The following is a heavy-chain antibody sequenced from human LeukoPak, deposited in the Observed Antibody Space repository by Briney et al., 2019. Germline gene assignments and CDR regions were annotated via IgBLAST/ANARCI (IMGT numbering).Heavy chain of an antibody. D-gene: IGHD2-15*01. CDR1: GSTFDDYT. Sequence: PGGSLRLSCAASGSTFDDYTMHWVRQAPGKGLEWVSLISWDGGSTYYADSVKGRFTISRDNSKNSLYLQMNSLRTEDTALYYCAKDKTRYCSGGSCSGGFDPWGQGTLVTVSS. V-gene: IGHV3-43*01. J-gene: IGHJ5*02. CDR2: ISWDGGST. CDR3: AKDKTRYCSGGSCSGGFDP.